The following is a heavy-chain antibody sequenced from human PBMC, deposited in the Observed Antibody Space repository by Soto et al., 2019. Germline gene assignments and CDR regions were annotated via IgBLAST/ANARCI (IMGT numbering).Heavy chain of an antibody. J-gene: IGHJ4*02. D-gene: IGHD3-16*01. CDR3: AKEAGMITFGGYDY. V-gene: IGHV3-30*18. Sequence: QVQLVESGGGVVQPGRSLRLSCAASGFTFSSYGMHWVRQAPGKGLEWVAVISYDGSNKYYADSVKGRFTISRDNSKNTLYLQMNSLRAEDTAVYYCAKEAGMITFGGYDYWGQGTLVTVSS. CDR2: ISYDGSNK. CDR1: GFTFSSYG.